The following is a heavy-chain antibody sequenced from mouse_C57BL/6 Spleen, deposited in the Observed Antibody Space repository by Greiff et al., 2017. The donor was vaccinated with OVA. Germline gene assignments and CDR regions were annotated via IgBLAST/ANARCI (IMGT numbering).Heavy chain of an antibody. CDR1: GFTFSSYA. Sequence: EVQVVESGEGLVKPGGSLKLSCAASGFTFSSYAMSWVRQTPEKRLEWVAYISSGGDYIYYAATVKGRFTISRDNARNTLYLQMSSLKSEDTAMYYCTRSDYGSSYFDYWGQGTTLTVSS. CDR2: ISSGGDYI. V-gene: IGHV5-9-1*02. D-gene: IGHD1-1*01. J-gene: IGHJ2*01. CDR3: TRSDYGSSYFDY.